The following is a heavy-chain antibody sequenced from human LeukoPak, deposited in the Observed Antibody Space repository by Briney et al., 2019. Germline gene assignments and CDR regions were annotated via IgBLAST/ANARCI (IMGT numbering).Heavy chain of an antibody. CDR2: TYNSGST. D-gene: IGHD3-3*01. Sequence: PSETLSLTCTVSGGSVSSGSYYWSWIRQPPGKGLDGLGITYNSGSTNYNPSLKSRVTISVDTSKNQFSLKLSSVTAADTAVYYCARDYDFWSGQNNYGMDVWGQGTTVTVSS. CDR1: GGSVSSGSYY. J-gene: IGHJ6*02. CDR3: ARDYDFWSGQNNYGMDV. V-gene: IGHV4-61*01.